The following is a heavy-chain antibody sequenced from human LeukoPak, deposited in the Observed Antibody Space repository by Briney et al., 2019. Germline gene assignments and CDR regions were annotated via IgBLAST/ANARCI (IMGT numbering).Heavy chain of an antibody. Sequence: GGSLRPSCAASGFTFRNFGMHWVRQAQGKGLEWVAVIHYDGNKKYYADSVKGRFTISKDNSKNTLYMQMNSLRAEDTAVYCCARILGSGYSAEFWGQGTLVTVSS. J-gene: IGHJ4*02. D-gene: IGHD3-22*01. CDR3: ARILGSGYSAEF. CDR2: IHYDGNKK. V-gene: IGHV3-33*01. CDR1: GFTFRNFG.